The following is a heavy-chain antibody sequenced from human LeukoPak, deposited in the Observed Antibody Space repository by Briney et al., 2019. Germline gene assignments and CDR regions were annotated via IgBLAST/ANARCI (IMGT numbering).Heavy chain of an antibody. V-gene: IGHV3-23*01. CDR1: GFTFSSYA. CDR3: ARAPRGFQWFVEF. Sequence: AGRSLRLSCAASGFTFSSYAMHWVRQAPGKGLEWVSDISGDGGKTYSADSVKGRFTISRDSSKNMLYLQMNSLRAEDTAVYYCARAPRGFQWFVEFWGQGTLVTVSS. CDR2: ISGDGGKT. J-gene: IGHJ1*01. D-gene: IGHD3-22*01.